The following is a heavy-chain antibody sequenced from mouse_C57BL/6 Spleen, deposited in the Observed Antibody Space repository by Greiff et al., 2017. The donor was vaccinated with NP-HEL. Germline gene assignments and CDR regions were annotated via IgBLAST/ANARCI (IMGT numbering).Heavy chain of an antibody. CDR1: GFTFSDYG. V-gene: IGHV5-17*01. CDR3: ARPITTVVENAMDY. D-gene: IGHD1-1*01. J-gene: IGHJ4*01. Sequence: DVHLVESGGGLVKPGGSLKLSCAASGFTFSDYGMHWVRQAPEKGLEWVAYISSGSSTIYYADTVKGRFTISRDNAKNTLFLQMTSLRSEDTAMYYCARPITTVVENAMDYWGQGTSVTVSS. CDR2: ISSGSSTI.